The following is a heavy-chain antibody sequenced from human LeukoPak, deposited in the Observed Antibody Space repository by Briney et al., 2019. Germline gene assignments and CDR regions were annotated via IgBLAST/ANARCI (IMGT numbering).Heavy chain of an antibody. CDR2: INHSGST. CDR3: ARGISGWPLLKYYFDY. D-gene: IGHD6-19*01. V-gene: IGHV4-34*01. CDR1: GGSFSGYY. J-gene: IGHJ4*02. Sequence: SETLSLTCAVYGGSFSGYYWSWIRQPPGKGLEWIGEINHSGSTNYNPSLKSRVTISVDTSKNQFSLKLSSVTAADTAVYYCARGISGWPLLKYYFDYWGQGTLVTVSS.